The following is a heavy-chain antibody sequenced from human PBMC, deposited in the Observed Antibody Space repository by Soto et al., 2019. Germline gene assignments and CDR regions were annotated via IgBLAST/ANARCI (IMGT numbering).Heavy chain of an antibody. CDR2: ISNSTI. J-gene: IGHJ5*02. D-gene: IGHD3-22*01. V-gene: IGHV3-48*01. CDR1: GFTFSSYS. Sequence: EVQLVESGGGLVQPGGSLRLSCAASGFTFSSYSMNWVRQAPGKGLEWVSYISNSTIYYADSVKGRFTISRDNAKNSLYLQMNSLRAEDTAVYYCAREGDSSGWYNWFDPWGQGTRVTVSS. CDR3: AREGDSSGWYNWFDP.